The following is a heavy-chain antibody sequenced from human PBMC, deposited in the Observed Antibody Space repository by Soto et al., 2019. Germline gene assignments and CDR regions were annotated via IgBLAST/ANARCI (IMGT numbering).Heavy chain of an antibody. CDR3: VWSWLNCSGGSCHHYGMDV. Sequence: SETLSLTCTVSGGSISSSSYYWGWIRQPPGKGLEWIGSIYYSGSTYYNPSLKSRVTISVDTSKNQFPLKLSSVTAADTAVYYCVWSWLNCSGGSCHHYGMDVWGQGTTVTVSS. CDR2: IYYSGST. V-gene: IGHV4-39*01. J-gene: IGHJ6*02. CDR1: GGSISSSSYY. D-gene: IGHD2-15*01.